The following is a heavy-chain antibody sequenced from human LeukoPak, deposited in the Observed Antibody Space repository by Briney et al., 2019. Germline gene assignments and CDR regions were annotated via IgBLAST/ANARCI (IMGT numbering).Heavy chain of an antibody. CDR1: GFTFSSAW. CDR2: IKSKTDGETA. CDR3: ITDSLVMNY. V-gene: IGHV3-15*01. D-gene: IGHD2-21*01. Sequence: GSLRLSCAASGFTFSSAWMGWVRQAPGKGLEWIGRIKSKTDGETAAYGSPVKGRFTISRDDSKNTQYLQMNSLKAEDTAVYYCITDSLVMNYWGQGTLVTVSS. J-gene: IGHJ4*02.